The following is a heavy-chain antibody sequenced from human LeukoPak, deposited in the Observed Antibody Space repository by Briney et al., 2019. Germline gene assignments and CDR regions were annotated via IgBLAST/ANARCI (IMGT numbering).Heavy chain of an antibody. CDR3: ARVEYDSSGYYLFDY. CDR2: IYYSGST. D-gene: IGHD3-22*01. CDR1: GGSISSGGYY. J-gene: IGHJ4*02. V-gene: IGHV4-31*03. Sequence: SETLSLTCTVSGGSISSGGYYWSWIRQHPGKGLEWIGYIYYSGSTYYNPSLKSRVTISVDTSKNQFSLKLSSVTAADTAVYYCARVEYDSSGYYLFDYWGQGTPVTVSS.